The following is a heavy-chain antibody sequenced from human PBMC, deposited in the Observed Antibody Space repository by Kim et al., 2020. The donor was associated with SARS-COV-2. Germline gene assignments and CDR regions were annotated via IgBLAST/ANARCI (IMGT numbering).Heavy chain of an antibody. CDR2: IYSDGGT. D-gene: IGHD2-2*01. CDR1: GFTVSSNY. Sequence: GGSLRLSCAASGFTVSSNYMSWVRQAPGKGPECVSVIYSDGGTYYADSVKGRFTISRDSSKNTLYLQMNSLRVEDTAVYYCTRSECRDGSTCSHDYWGQGTLVTVSS. V-gene: IGHV3-53*01. J-gene: IGHJ4*02. CDR3: TRSECRDGSTCSHDY.